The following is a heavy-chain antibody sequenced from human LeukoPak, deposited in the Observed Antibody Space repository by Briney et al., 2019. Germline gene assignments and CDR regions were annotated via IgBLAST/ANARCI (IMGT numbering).Heavy chain of an antibody. CDR1: GFTFSDSW. CDR2: IKQDGSEK. Sequence: GGSLRLSCAASGFTFSDSWMTWVRQAPGKGLEWVAVIKQDGSEKYYVDSVKGRLTISRDNAKNSLYLQMNSLRAEDTAVYYCARWVTTAYYGIDVWGQGTTVTVSS. CDR3: ARWVTTAYYGIDV. D-gene: IGHD4-17*01. J-gene: IGHJ6*02. V-gene: IGHV3-7*05.